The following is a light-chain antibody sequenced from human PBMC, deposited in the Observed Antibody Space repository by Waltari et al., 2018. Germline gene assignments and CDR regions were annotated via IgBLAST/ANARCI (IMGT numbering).Light chain of an antibody. V-gene: IGKV4-1*01. J-gene: IGKJ4*01. CDR2: WAS. CDR1: QSVFYSSNNKDY. CDR3: QQFYITPLT. Sequence: DIVMTQSPDSLAVSLGERATIKCQSSQSVFYSSNNKDYISWYQQKPGQPPKLLISWASTRESGVPDRFSGSGSGTDFTLTISSLQAEDVAVYYCQQFYITPLTFGGGTKVEIK.